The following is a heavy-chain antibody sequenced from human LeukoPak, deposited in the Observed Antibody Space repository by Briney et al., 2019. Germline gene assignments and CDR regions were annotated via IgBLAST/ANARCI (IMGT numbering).Heavy chain of an antibody. CDR2: INHSGST. CDR1: GGSFSGYY. V-gene: IGHV4-34*01. CDR3: AKERGWNYFDY. D-gene: IGHD6-19*01. J-gene: IGHJ4*02. Sequence: PSETLSLTCAVYGGSFSGYYWSWIRQPPGKGLEWIGEINHSGSTNYNPSLKSRVTISVDTSKNQFSLKLRSVTAADTAVYYCAKERGWNYFDYWGQGTLVTVSS.